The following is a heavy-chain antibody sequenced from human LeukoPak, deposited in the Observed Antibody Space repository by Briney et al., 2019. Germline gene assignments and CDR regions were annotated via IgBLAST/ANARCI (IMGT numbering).Heavy chain of an antibody. CDR1: RFTFSSYA. CDR3: AKDFDFWSAYYRGDDC. V-gene: IGHV3-23*01. CDR2: ISGTVDSP. Sequence: GGSLRLSCAASRFTFSSYAMSWVRQAPGKGLEWVSAISGTVDSPYYAASVKGRFTISRDNSKNTLYLQMNSLRAEDTAIYYCAKDFDFWSAYYRGDDCWGQGTLVTVSS. D-gene: IGHD3-3*01. J-gene: IGHJ4*02.